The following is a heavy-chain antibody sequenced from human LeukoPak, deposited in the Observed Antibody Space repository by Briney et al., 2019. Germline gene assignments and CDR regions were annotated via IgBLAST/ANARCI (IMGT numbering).Heavy chain of an antibody. D-gene: IGHD3-22*01. J-gene: IGHJ4*02. CDR3: ATFYYDSSGKSTSFDY. V-gene: IGHV1-2*02. CDR1: GYTFTSYG. CDR2: INPKSGDT. Sequence: ASVKVSCKASGYTFTSYGIGWVRQAPGQGLEWMGWINPKSGDTNYAQKFQGRVTMTRDTSISTAYTELSRLRSDDTAMYYCATFYYDSSGKSTSFDYWGQGTLVTVSS.